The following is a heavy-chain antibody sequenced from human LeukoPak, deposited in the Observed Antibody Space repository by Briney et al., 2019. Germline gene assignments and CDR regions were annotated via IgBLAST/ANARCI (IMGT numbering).Heavy chain of an antibody. CDR3: ARVNTIFGVWGPFDY. D-gene: IGHD3-3*01. CDR1: GGTFSIYA. V-gene: IGHV1-69*05. CDR2: IIPIFGTA. Sequence: SVTVSFKSSGGTFSIYAISWVRQAPGQGLAWMGGIIPIFGTANYAQKFQGRVTITTDESTSTAYMELSSLRSEDTAVYYCARVNTIFGVWGPFDYWGQGTLVTVSS. J-gene: IGHJ4*02.